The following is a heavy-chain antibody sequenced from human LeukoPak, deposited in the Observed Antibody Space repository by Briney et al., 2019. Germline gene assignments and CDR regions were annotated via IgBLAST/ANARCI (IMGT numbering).Heavy chain of an antibody. CDR2: INPNSGGT. CDR1: GYTFTGYY. D-gene: IGHD2-2*01. J-gene: IGHJ6*02. CDR3: ARGGYCSSTSCGRMDV. Sequence: GASVKVSCKASGYTFTGYYMHWVRQAPGQGLEWMGWINPNSGGTNYAQKLQGRVTMTRDTSISTAYMELSRLRSDDTAVYYCARGGYCSSTSCGRMDVWGQGTTVTVSS. V-gene: IGHV1-2*02.